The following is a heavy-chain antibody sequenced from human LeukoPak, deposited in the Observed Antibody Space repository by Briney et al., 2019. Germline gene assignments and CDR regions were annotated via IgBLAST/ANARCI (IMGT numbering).Heavy chain of an antibody. CDR1: GGSISSGGYY. Sequence: SETLSLTCTVSGGSISSGGYYWSWIRQHPGKGLEWIGYIYYSGSTYYNPSLKSRVTISVDTSKNQFSLKLSSVTAADTAVHYCARVGSTTADYWGQGTLVTVSS. V-gene: IGHV4-31*03. CDR3: ARVGSTTADY. CDR2: IYYSGST. D-gene: IGHD4-11*01. J-gene: IGHJ4*02.